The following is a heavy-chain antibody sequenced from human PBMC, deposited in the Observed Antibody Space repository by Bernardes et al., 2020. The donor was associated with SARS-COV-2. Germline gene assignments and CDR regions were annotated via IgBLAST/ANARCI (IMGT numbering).Heavy chain of an antibody. J-gene: IGHJ3*02. CDR3: AKVNYGGNAFDI. V-gene: IGHV3-23*01. D-gene: IGHD4-17*01. Sequence: PGKVLEWVSAISGSGGSTYYADSVKGRFTISRDNSKNTLYLQMNSLRAEDTAVYYCAKVNYGGNAFDIWGQGTMVTVSS. CDR2: ISGSGGST.